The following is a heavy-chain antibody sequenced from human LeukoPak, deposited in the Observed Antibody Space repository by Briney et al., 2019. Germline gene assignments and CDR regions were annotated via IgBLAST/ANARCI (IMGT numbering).Heavy chain of an antibody. CDR1: GFSFSSSW. V-gene: IGHV3-74*01. D-gene: IGHD1-7*01. CDR3: ARGGTETNYRHFDY. J-gene: IGHJ4*02. CDR2: INDDETST. Sequence: GGSLRLSCAASGFSFSSSWMHWVRQVPGKGLEWVSRINDDETSTTYAESVKGRFTISRDNAKNSVYLEMNSLRADDTAVYYCARGGTETNYRHFDYWGRGALVTVSS.